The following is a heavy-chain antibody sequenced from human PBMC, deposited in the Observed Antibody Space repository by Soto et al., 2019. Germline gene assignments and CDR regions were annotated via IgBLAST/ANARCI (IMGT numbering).Heavy chain of an antibody. CDR1: GGSITSSSYY. Sequence: PSETLSLTCTVSGGSITSSSYYWGWIRQPPGKGLEWIGSMYFSGSSHYNPSLKSRVTISVDTSKNQFSLKLYSVTAADTAVYYCARLAPHMLGNWGQGTLVTVS. D-gene: IGHD3-16*01. CDR2: MYFSGSS. CDR3: ARLAPHMLGN. V-gene: IGHV4-39*01. J-gene: IGHJ4*02.